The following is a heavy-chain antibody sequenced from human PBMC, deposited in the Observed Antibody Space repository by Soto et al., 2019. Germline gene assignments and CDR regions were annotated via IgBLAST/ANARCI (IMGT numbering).Heavy chain of an antibody. J-gene: IGHJ4*02. CDR1: GFTFINYN. CDR2: ISGSGRTI. Sequence: VQLVDSGGGLVQPGGSLRLSCAASGFTFINYNIIWVRQAPGKGLEWVSDISGSGRTIYYADSVKGRFTISRDNAKNSVYLQMNSLTAEDTAIYYCARGHCSGGSCYGDYWGQGTLVTVSS. CDR3: ARGHCSGGSCYGDY. V-gene: IGHV3-48*01. D-gene: IGHD2-15*01.